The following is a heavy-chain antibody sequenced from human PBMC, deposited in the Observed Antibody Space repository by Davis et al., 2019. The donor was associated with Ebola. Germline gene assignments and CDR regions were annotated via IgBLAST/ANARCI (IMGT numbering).Heavy chain of an antibody. CDR2: IGTAGYT. V-gene: IGHV3-13*01. CDR3: ARARVREGWFDP. CDR1: GFTFSSYD. Sequence: PGGSLRLSCAASGFTFSSYDMHWVRQATGKGLEWVSAIGTAGYTYYPGSVKGRFTISRENAKNSLYLQMNSLRAGDTAVYYCARARVREGWFDPWGQGTLVTVSS. J-gene: IGHJ5*02. D-gene: IGHD1-26*01.